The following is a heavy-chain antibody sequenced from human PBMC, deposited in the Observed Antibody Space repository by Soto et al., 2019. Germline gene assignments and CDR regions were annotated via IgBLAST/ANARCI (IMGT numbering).Heavy chain of an antibody. CDR1: GGSISSYY. D-gene: IGHD2-15*01. J-gene: IGHJ4*02. CDR2: IYYSGST. V-gene: IGHV4-59*01. CDR3: ARAPPYCSGGSCYPYYFDY. Sequence: SETLSLTCTVSGGSISSYYWSWIRQPPGKGLEWIGYIYYSGSTNYNPSLKSRVTKSVDTSKNQISLKLSTVTAADTAMYYCARAPPYCSGGSCYPYYFDYWGQGTLVTVSS.